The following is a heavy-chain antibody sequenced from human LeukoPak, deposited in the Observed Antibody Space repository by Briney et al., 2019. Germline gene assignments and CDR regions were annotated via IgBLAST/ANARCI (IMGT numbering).Heavy chain of an antibody. CDR3: ARRYYDILTGCYEVGDYYYYMDV. Sequence: GASVKVSCKASGYTFTSYGISWVRQAPGQGLEWMGRISAYNGNTNYAQKLQGRVTMTTDTSTSTAYMELRSLRSDDTAVYYCARRYYDILTGCYEVGDYYYYMDVWGKGTTVTVSS. CDR2: ISAYNGNT. J-gene: IGHJ6*03. CDR1: GYTFTSYG. D-gene: IGHD3-9*01. V-gene: IGHV1-18*01.